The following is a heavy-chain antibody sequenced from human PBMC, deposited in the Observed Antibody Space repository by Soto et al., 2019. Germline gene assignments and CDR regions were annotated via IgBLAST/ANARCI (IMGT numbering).Heavy chain of an antibody. CDR3: AREEDLGYCSSTSCPTAEYFQH. CDR2: IIPILGIA. CDR1: GGTFSSYT. V-gene: IGHV1-69*04. J-gene: IGHJ1*01. D-gene: IGHD2-2*01. Sequence: SVKVSCKASGGTFSSYTISWVRQAPGQGLEWMGRIIPILGIANYAQKFQGRVTITADKSTSTAYMELSSLRSEDTAVYYCAREEDLGYCSSTSCPTAEYFQHWGQGTLVNVSS.